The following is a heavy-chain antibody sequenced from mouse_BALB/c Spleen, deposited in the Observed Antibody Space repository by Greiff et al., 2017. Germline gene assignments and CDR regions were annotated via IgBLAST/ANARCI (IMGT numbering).Heavy chain of an antibody. CDR2: ILPGSGST. V-gene: IGHV1-9*01. Sequence: QVQLQQSGAELMKPGASVKISCKATGYTFSSYWIEWVKQRPGHGLEWIGEILPGSGSTNYNEKFKGKATFTADTSSNTAYMQLSSLTSEDSAVYYCARYYGEGPYAMDYWGQGTSVTVAS. J-gene: IGHJ4*01. CDR3: ARYYGEGPYAMDY. D-gene: IGHD1-1*01. CDR1: GYTFSSYW.